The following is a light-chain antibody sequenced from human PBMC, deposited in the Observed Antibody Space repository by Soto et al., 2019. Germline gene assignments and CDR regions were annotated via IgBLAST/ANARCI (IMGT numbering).Light chain of an antibody. CDR1: QSVSSSY. Sequence: EDGLSKSPGTVCLSKGERATLSCRASQSVSSSYLAWYQQKPGQAPRLLIYGASSRATGIPDRFSGSGSGTDFTLTIIRFEPEDFAVYYCQLYGSSPIPFAQGTRLEIK. CDR2: GAS. V-gene: IGKV3-20*01. J-gene: IGKJ5*01. CDR3: QLYGSSPIP.